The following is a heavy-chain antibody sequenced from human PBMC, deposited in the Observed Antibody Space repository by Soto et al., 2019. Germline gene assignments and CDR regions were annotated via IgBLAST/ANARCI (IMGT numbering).Heavy chain of an antibody. D-gene: IGHD2-8*01. CDR3: ARNPYRSNGDYYYYYYMDV. J-gene: IGHJ6*03. Sequence: GGSLRLSCAASGFTVSSNYMSWVRQAPGKGLEWVSVIYSGGSTYYADSVKGRFTIPRHNSKNTLYLQMNSLRAEDTAVYYCARNPYRSNGDYYYYYYMDVWGKGTTVTVSS. CDR1: GFTVSSNY. V-gene: IGHV3-53*04. CDR2: IYSGGST.